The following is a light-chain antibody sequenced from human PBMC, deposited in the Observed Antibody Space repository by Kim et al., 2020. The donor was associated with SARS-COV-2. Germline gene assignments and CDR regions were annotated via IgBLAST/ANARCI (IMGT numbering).Light chain of an antibody. CDR1: QIISSNFY. V-gene: IGKV3-20*01. Sequence: PGETATLSCRASQIISSNFYLAWYQQKPGQPPRLLIYGASSRATGIPDRFSGSGSATDFTLTISRLEPEDFAVYYCQQYGTSPYTFGQGTKLEI. CDR2: GAS. CDR3: QQYGTSPYT. J-gene: IGKJ2*01.